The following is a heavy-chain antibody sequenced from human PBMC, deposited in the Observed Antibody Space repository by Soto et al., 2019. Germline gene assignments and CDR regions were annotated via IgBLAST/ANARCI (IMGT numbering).Heavy chain of an antibody. CDR3: ARDVGDYYFDC. V-gene: IGHV4-31*03. D-gene: IGHD4-17*01. Sequence: QVQLQESGPGLVKPSQTLSLTCTVSGGSISRGGYYWSWIRQHPGKGLEWIGNIYYSGVTYYNPSLKSRFTISVDTSKNQFSLKLSSVTAADTAVYYCARDVGDYYFDCWGQGTLVTVSS. CDR1: GGSISRGGYY. CDR2: IYYSGVT. J-gene: IGHJ4*02.